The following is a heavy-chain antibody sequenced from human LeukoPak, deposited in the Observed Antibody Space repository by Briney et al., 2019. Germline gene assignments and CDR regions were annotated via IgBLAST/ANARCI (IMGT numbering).Heavy chain of an antibody. V-gene: IGHV1-69*05. CDR3: ASPHNAHDAFDI. J-gene: IGHJ3*02. D-gene: IGHD1-1*01. CDR2: IIPIFGTA. Sequence: SVKVSCKASGGTFSSYAISWVRQAPGQGLEWMGGIIPIFGTANYAQKFQGRVTITTDESTSTAYMELSSLRSEDTAVCYCASPHNAHDAFDIWGQGTMVTVSS. CDR1: GGTFSSYA.